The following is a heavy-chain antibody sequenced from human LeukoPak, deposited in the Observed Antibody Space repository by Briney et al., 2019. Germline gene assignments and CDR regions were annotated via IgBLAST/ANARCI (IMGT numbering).Heavy chain of an antibody. D-gene: IGHD3-3*01. CDR2: IYYSGTT. Sequence: SETLSLTCTVSGGSISGYYWSWIRQPPEKGLEWIGYIYYSGTTNYNPSLKSRVTISIDTSKNQFSLKLTSVTAADTAVYYCARDSPLEAPYYFDYWGQGTLVTVSS. CDR1: GGSISGYY. V-gene: IGHV4-59*12. CDR3: ARDSPLEAPYYFDY. J-gene: IGHJ4*02.